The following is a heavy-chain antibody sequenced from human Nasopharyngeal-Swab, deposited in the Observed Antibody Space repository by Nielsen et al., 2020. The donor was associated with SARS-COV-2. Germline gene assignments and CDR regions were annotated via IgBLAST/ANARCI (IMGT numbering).Heavy chain of an antibody. CDR2: FDPEDGEK. CDR1: GYTLTVVA. J-gene: IGHJ4*02. Sequence: ASVKVSCKVSGYTLTVVAIHWVRQAPGKGPEWMGGFDPEDGEKIYAQKFQGRVTITVHSSTDTAYMELRSLRSEDTAIYYCAAQLWSFWFDYWGQGTLVTVSS. D-gene: IGHD3-10*01. V-gene: IGHV1-24*01. CDR3: AAQLWSFWFDY.